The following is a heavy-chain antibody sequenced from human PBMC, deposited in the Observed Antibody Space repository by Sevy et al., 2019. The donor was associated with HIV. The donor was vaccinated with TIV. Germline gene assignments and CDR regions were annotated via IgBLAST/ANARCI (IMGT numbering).Heavy chain of an antibody. CDR2: INQHGSDK. CDR1: GFTFVSYA. Sequence: GGSLRLSCAASGFTFVSYAMHWVRQGPGKGLEWVATINQHGSDKYYVDSVKGRFTISRDNAKNSVYLQMSSLRIEDTAMYYCASDYSWGQGTLVTVSS. CDR3: ASDYS. V-gene: IGHV3-7*01. J-gene: IGHJ4*02.